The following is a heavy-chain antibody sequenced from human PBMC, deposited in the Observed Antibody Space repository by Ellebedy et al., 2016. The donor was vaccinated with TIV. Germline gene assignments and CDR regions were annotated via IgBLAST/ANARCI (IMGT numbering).Heavy chain of an antibody. J-gene: IGHJ4*02. CDR1: GGSISSYY. CDR3: ARHRGMITGGFDY. D-gene: IGHD3-16*01. V-gene: IGHV4-59*08. Sequence: SETLSLTXTVSGGSISSYYWSWIRQPPGKGLEWMGYIYYSGSTNYNPSLKSRVTISVDTSKNQFSLKLSSVTAADTAVYYCARHRGMITGGFDYWGQGTLVTVSS. CDR2: IYYSGST.